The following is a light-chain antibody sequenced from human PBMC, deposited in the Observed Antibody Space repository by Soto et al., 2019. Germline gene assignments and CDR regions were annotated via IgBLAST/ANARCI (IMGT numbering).Light chain of an antibody. CDR2: EVS. CDR1: SSDVGGYNL. Sequence: QLVLTQPPSASGSPGQSVTISCTGTSSDVGGYNLVSWYQQHPGKAPKLMIHEVSKRPSGVPDRFSGSKSGNTASLTVSGLQAEDEADYYCSSYAGSNNPWVFGGGTKLTVL. V-gene: IGLV2-8*01. J-gene: IGLJ3*02. CDR3: SSYAGSNNPWV.